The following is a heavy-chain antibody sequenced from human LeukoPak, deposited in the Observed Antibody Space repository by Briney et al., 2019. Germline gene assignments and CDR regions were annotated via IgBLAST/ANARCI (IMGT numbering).Heavy chain of an antibody. V-gene: IGHV1-18*01. J-gene: IGHJ3*02. D-gene: IGHD2-21*02. Sequence: ASVKVSCKASGYTFTNYGISWVRQAPGQGLEWMGWISAYNGNTNYAQKLQGRVTMTTDTSTSTAYMELRSLRSDDTAVYYCARVRLRVTRFDAFDIWGQGTMVTVSS. CDR2: ISAYNGNT. CDR3: ARVRLRVTRFDAFDI. CDR1: GYTFTNYG.